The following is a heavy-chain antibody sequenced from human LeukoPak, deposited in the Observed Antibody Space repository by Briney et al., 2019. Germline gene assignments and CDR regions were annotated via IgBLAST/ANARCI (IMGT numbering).Heavy chain of an antibody. J-gene: IGHJ6*02. CDR1: GYTFTSYA. Sequence: SVKVSCKASGYTFTSYAISWVRQAPGQGLEWMGGIIPIFGTANYAQKFQGRVTITADEYTSTAYMELSSLRSEDTAVYYCARGATYYDFWSGYYTAPTYGMDVWGQGTTVTVSS. V-gene: IGHV1-69*13. CDR3: ARGATYYDFWSGYYTAPTYGMDV. CDR2: IIPIFGTA. D-gene: IGHD3-3*01.